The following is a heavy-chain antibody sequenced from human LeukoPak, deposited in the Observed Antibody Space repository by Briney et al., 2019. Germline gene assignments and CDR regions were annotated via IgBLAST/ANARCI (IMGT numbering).Heavy chain of an antibody. Sequence: GGSLRLSCTVSGFTFRGYWMHWVRQAPGKGLVWVSRIKSDGSHTNYADSVKGRFTISRDNTKNTLFLQMSSLRVEDTAVYYCVRDKDMATTADLGYWGQGTLVTVSS. CDR2: IKSDGSHT. CDR1: GFTFRGYW. J-gene: IGHJ4*02. V-gene: IGHV3-74*01. D-gene: IGHD5-24*01. CDR3: VRDKDMATTADLGY.